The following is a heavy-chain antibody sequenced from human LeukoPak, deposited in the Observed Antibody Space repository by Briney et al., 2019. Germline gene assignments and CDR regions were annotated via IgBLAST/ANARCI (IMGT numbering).Heavy chain of an antibody. CDR2: IYYSGST. V-gene: IGHV4-59*01. J-gene: IGHJ4*02. CDR3: ARVKHYDSSGYHYYFDY. Sequence: PSGTLSLTCTVSGGSISSYYWSWIRQPPGKGLEWIGYIYYSGSTNYNPSLKSRVTISVDTSKNQFSLKLSSVTAADTAVYYCARVKHYDSSGYHYYFDYWGQGTLVTVSS. D-gene: IGHD3-22*01. CDR1: GGSISSYY.